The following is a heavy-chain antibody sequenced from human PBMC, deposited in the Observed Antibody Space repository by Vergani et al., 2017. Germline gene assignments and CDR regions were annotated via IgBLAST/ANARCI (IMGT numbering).Heavy chain of an antibody. Sequence: EVQLLESGGGLVQPGGSLSLSCAASGFTFSSYAIGWVRQAPGKGLGGVSAISGSGGRTYYADSVKGRFTISRDNSKNTRYLQMNSLRAEDTAVYYCAVILSVEGWFDPWGQGTLVTVSS. D-gene: IGHD2-15*01. CDR2: ISGSGGRT. J-gene: IGHJ5*02. CDR1: GFTFSSYA. V-gene: IGHV3-23*01. CDR3: AVILSVEGWFDP.